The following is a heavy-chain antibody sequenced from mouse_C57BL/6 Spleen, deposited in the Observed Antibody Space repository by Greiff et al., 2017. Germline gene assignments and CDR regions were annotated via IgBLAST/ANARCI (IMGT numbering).Heavy chain of an antibody. CDR1: GFTFSSYA. Sequence: EVMLVESGEGLVKPGGSLKLSCAASGFTFSSYAMSWVRQTPEKRLEWVAYISSGGDYIYYADTVKGRFTISRDNARNTLYLQMSSLKSEDTAMYCCTRAPYYYCSSPYAMDYWGQGTSVTVSS. V-gene: IGHV5-9-1*02. CDR3: TRAPYYYCSSPYAMDY. J-gene: IGHJ4*01. D-gene: IGHD1-1*01. CDR2: ISSGGDYI.